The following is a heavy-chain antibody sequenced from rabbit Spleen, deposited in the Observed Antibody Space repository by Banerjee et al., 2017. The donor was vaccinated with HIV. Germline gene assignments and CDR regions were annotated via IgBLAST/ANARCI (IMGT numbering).Heavy chain of an antibody. V-gene: IGHV1S7*01. CDR1: GFDFSSYG. CDR2: IDGVFGTT. Sequence: QLKETGGGLVQPGGSLTLSCKASGFDFSSYGVSWVRQDPGKGLEWIGYIDGVFGTTNYTRWVNGRFTIPSHNAQNTLYLQVNSLTAADTATYFCVRGASSSGYYSLWGPGTLVTVS. CDR3: VRGASSSGYYSL. J-gene: IGHJ4*01. D-gene: IGHD1-1*01.